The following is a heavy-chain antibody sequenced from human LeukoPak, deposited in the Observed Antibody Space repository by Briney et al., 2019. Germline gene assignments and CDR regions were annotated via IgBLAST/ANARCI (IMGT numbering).Heavy chain of an antibody. Sequence: SETLSLTCAVYGGSFSGYYWSWIRQPPGKGLEWIGYIYYSGSTNYNPSLKSRVTISVDTSKNQFSLELSSVTAADTAVYYCARTGIAAAGRVHFDYWGQGTLVTVSS. CDR3: ARTGIAAAGRVHFDY. CDR2: IYYSGST. D-gene: IGHD6-13*01. V-gene: IGHV4-59*01. CDR1: GGSFSGYY. J-gene: IGHJ4*02.